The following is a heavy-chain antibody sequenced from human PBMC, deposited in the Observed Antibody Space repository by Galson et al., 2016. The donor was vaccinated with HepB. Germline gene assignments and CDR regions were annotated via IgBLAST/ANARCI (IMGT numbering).Heavy chain of an antibody. V-gene: IGHV3-23*01. Sequence: SLRLSCAASGFTFSDYAMSWVRQAPGKGLEWVSAISGSGGNTYYADSVKGRFTIPRDNSKESLYLQMSSLRAEDTAVYYCAKVRFFGLGDGSSDPWGQGTLVTVSS. D-gene: IGHD1-26*01. CDR3: AKVRFFGLGDGSSDP. CDR2: ISGSGGNT. CDR1: GFTFSDYA. J-gene: IGHJ5*02.